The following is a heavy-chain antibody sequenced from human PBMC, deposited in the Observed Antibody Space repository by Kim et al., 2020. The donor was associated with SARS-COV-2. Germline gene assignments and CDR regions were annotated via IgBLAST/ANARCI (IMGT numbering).Heavy chain of an antibody. CDR1: GGSFSGYY. CDR3: ARGVGYSYGYKYYYYGMDV. V-gene: IGHV4-34*01. CDR2: INHSGST. D-gene: IGHD5-18*01. Sequence: SETLSLTCAVYGGSFSGYYWSWIRQPPGKGLEWIGEINHSGSTNYNPSLKSRVTISVDTSKNQFSLKLSSVTAADTAVYYCARGVGYSYGYKYYYYGMDVWGQETTVTVSS. J-gene: IGHJ6*02.